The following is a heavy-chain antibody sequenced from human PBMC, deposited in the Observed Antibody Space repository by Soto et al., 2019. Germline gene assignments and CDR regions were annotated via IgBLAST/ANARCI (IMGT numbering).Heavy chain of an antibody. CDR2: ISYSGHT. V-gene: IGHV4-59*08. Sequence: SETLFLISTVFGLSISSIINHYFSCIRQPPGKGLEWIGYISYSGHTSYNPSLKSRVILSVDTSKNQVSLNLASVTAADTAVYYCATQGFGTLHGLVDVWGQGTTVS. J-gene: IGHJ6*02. CDR1: GLSISSIINHY. D-gene: IGHD1-7*01. CDR3: ATQGFGTLHGLVDV.